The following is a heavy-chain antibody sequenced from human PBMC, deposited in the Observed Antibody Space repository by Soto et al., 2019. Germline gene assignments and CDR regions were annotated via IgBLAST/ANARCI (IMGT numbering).Heavy chain of an antibody. CDR1: GYTFTSYY. CDR3: ASVGGYSRDGAVAGHGIDY. V-gene: IGHV1-46*03. J-gene: IGHJ4*02. CDR2: INPSGGST. D-gene: IGHD6-19*01. Sequence: GASVKVSCKASGYTFTSYYMHWVRQAPGQGLEWMGIINPSGGSTSYAQKFQGRVTMTRDTSTSTVYMELSSLRSEDTAVYYCASVGGYSRDGAVAGHGIDYWGQGTLVTVSS.